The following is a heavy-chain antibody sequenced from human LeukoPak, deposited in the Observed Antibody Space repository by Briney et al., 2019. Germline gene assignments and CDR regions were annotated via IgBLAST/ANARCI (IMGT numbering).Heavy chain of an antibody. Sequence: PSETLSLTCTVSGYSISSGYYWGWIRQPPGKGLEWVANIYRDGNTYYNPSLKSRVTISVDTSKNQFYLRLSSVTAADTAVYYCARLAALRGFYYYMDVWGKGTTVTVSS. CDR1: GYSISSGYY. D-gene: IGHD6-6*01. J-gene: IGHJ6*03. CDR2: IYRDGNT. CDR3: ARLAALRGFYYYMDV. V-gene: IGHV4-38-2*02.